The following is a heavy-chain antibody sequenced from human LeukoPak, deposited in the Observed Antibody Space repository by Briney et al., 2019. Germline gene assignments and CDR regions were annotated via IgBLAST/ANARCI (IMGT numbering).Heavy chain of an antibody. CDR2: IGGSSSTI. CDR3: ARDRPTVAGTSLHDY. V-gene: IGHV3-48*04. CDR1: GFTFSSYT. D-gene: IGHD6-19*01. Sequence: GSLRLSCAASGFTFSSYTMNWVRQAPGKGLEWVSYIGGSSSTIYYADSVKGRFTISRDNAKNSLYLQMNSLRAEDTAVYYCARDRPTVAGTSLHDYWGQGTLVTVSS. J-gene: IGHJ4*02.